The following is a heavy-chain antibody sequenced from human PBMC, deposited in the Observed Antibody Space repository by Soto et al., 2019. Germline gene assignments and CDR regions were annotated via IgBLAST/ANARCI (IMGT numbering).Heavy chain of an antibody. D-gene: IGHD3-3*01. CDR1: GGTFSSYA. Sequence: SVKVSCKASGGTFSSYAISWVRQAPGQGLEWMGGIIPIFGTANYAQKFQGRVTITADESTSTAYMELSSLRSEDTAVYYCAGYYSNLEGLLFLRCYYYGMDVWGQGTTVTVSS. CDR2: IIPIFGTA. V-gene: IGHV1-69*13. J-gene: IGHJ6*02. CDR3: AGYYSNLEGLLFLRCYYYGMDV.